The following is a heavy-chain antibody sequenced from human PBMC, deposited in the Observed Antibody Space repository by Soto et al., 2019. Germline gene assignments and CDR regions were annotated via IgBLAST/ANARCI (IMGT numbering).Heavy chain of an antibody. V-gene: IGHV3-73*01. D-gene: IGHD3-22*01. J-gene: IGHJ3*02. CDR3: TRRDITLIVVVIMLWAPDI. CDR2: IRIKANSYAT. CDR1: GFTFSGSS. Sequence: PGGSLRFSCAASGFTFSGSSMHLVRQASGKGLECVCRIRIKANSYATAYAASVKGRFTISGDYSKNTAYLQMNSLKTEDTAVYYCTRRDITLIVVVIMLWAPDIRRQGTMVTVSS.